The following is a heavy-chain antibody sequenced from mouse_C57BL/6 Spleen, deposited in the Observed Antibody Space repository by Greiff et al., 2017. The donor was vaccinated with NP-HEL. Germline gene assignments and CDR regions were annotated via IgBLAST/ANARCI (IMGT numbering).Heavy chain of an antibody. CDR3: AVITTVVATDY. Sequence: VKLMESGAELVKPGASVKISCKASGYAFSSYWMNWVKQRPGKGLEWIGQIYPGDGDTNYNGKFKGKATLTADKSSSTAYMQLSSLTSEDSAVYFCAVITTVVATDYWGQGTTLTVSS. D-gene: IGHD1-1*01. J-gene: IGHJ2*01. CDR1: GYAFSSYW. V-gene: IGHV1-80*01. CDR2: IYPGDGDT.